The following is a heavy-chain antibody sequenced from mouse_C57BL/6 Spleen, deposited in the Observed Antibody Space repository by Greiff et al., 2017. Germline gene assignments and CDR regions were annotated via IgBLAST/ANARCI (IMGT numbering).Heavy chain of an antibody. V-gene: IGHV1-64*01. CDR1: GYTFTSYW. Sequence: VQLQQPGAELVKPGASVKLSCKASGYTFTSYWMHWVKQRPGQGLEWIGMIHPNSGSTNYNEKFKSKATLTVDKSSSTAYMQLSSLTSEDSAVYYCARSGGNYLLRYFDVWGTGTTVTVSS. D-gene: IGHD2-1*01. J-gene: IGHJ1*03. CDR2: IHPNSGST. CDR3: ARSGGNYLLRYFDV.